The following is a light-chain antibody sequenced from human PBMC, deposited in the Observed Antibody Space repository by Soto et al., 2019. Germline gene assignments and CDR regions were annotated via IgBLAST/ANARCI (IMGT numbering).Light chain of an antibody. CDR1: SSDVGGYNS. CDR2: EVS. CDR3: SSYTSSSTLV. J-gene: IGLJ1*01. Sequence: QSALTQPASVSGSPGQSITIFCTGTSSDVGGYNSVSWYQQHPGKAPKLMIYEVSNRPSGVSNRFSGSKSGNTASLTISGLQAEDEADYYCSSYTSSSTLVFGTGTKVTVL. V-gene: IGLV2-14*01.